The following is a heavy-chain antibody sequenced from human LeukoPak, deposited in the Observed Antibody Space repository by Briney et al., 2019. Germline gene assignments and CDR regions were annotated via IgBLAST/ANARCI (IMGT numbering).Heavy chain of an antibody. V-gene: IGHV4-39*01. CDR3: ARRFQGLVRCWYFDL. CDR2: IYYSGST. CDR1: GGSISSSSYY. D-gene: IGHD6-6*01. J-gene: IGHJ2*01. Sequence: SETLSLTCTVSGGSISSSSYYWGWIRQPPGKGLEWIGSIYYSGSTYYNPSLKSRVTISVDTSKNQFSLKLSSVTAADTAVYYCARRFQGLVRCWYFDLWGRGTLVTVSS.